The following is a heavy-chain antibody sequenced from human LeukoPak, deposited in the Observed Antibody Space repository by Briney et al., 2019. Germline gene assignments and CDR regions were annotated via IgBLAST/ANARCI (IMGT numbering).Heavy chain of an antibody. J-gene: IGHJ5*02. V-gene: IGHV3-49*04. CDR1: GFTFGDYA. CDR3: TRVRGVLWFGENWFDP. Sequence: GGSLRLSCTASGFTFGDYAMSWVRQAPGKGLEWVGFIRSKAYGGTTEYAASVKGRFTISRDDSKSIAYPQMNSLKTEDTAVYYCTRVRGVLWFGENWFDPWGQGTLVTVSS. D-gene: IGHD3-10*01. CDR2: IRSKAYGGTT.